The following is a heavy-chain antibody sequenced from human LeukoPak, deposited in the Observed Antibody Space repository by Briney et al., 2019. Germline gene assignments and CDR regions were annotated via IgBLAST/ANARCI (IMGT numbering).Heavy chain of an antibody. CDR3: ALELVVPAALERLNAFDI. CDR2: IDHSGGT. V-gene: IGHV4-34*01. D-gene: IGHD2-2*01. Sequence: SETLSLTCAVSGGSFSGFRWHWIRQPPGKGPEWIGEIDHSGGTTYNPSLKSRVTISVDTSKIQFSLNLTSVTAADTAVYYCALELVVPAALERLNAFDIWGHGTMVTVSS. J-gene: IGHJ3*02. CDR1: GGSFSGFR.